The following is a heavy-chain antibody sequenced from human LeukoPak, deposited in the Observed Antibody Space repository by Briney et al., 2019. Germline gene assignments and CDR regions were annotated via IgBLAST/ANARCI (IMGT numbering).Heavy chain of an antibody. CDR1: GFTFDDYA. V-gene: IGHV3-43D*03. CDR2: ISWDGGST. CDR3: AKDIVATITASRYYMDV. J-gene: IGHJ6*03. Sequence: GGSLRLSCAASGFTFDDYAMHWVRQAPGKGLEWVSLISWDGGSTYYADSVKGRFTISRDNSKNSLYLQMNSLRAEDTALYYCAKDIVATITASRYYMDVWGKGTTVTVSS. D-gene: IGHD5-12*01.